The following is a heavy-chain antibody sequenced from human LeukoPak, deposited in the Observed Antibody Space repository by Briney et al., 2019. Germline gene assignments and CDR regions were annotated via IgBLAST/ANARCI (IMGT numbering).Heavy chain of an antibody. J-gene: IGHJ3*02. D-gene: IGHD3-10*01. CDR3: ARVPLGTMVRGVIRGAFDI. V-gene: IGHV4-30-2*01. CDR2: IYHSGST. Sequence: SETLSLTCAVSGGSISSGGYSWSWIRQPPGKGLEWIGYIYHSGSTYYNPSLKSRVTISVDRSKNQFSLKLSSVTAADTAVYYCARVPLGTMVRGVIRGAFDIWGQGTMVTVSS. CDR1: GGSISSGGYS.